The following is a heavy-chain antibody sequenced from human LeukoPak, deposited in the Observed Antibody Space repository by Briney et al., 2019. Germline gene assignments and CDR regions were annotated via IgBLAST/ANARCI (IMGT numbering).Heavy chain of an antibody. J-gene: IGHJ4*02. V-gene: IGHV3-48*03. CDR1: GFRFSTFE. D-gene: IGHD3-10*01. Sequence: GGSLRLSCAASGFRFSTFEMNWVRQAPGKGLEWISYISRSGSTVHYADSVKGRFTVSRDNAQNSLFLQMNGLRDEDTAIYYCAREYYLDHWGQGTLVTVSS. CDR3: AREYYLDH. CDR2: ISRSGSTV.